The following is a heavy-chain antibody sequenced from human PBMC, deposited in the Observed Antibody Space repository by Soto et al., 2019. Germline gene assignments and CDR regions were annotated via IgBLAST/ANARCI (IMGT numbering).Heavy chain of an antibody. CDR3: ARDSNIAAAGTFDY. CDR2: ISYDGSNK. CDR1: GFTFSSYA. Sequence: GGSLRLSCAASGFTFSSYAMHWVRQAPGKGLEWVAVISYDGSNKYYADSVKGRFTISRDNSKNTLYLQMNSLRAEDTAVYYCARDSNIAAAGTFDYWGQGTLVTVSS. J-gene: IGHJ4*02. D-gene: IGHD6-13*01. V-gene: IGHV3-30*04.